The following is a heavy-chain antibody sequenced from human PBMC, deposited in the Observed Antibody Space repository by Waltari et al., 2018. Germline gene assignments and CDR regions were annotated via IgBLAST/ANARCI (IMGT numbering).Heavy chain of an antibody. V-gene: IGHV3-21*01. J-gene: IGHJ3*02. CDR1: GFTFSSYS. Sequence: EVQLVESGGGLVKPGGSLRLSCAASGFTFSSYSMNWVRQAPGKGLEWVSSISSRSSYIYYADSVKGRFTSSRDNAKNSLYLQMNSLRAEDTAVYYCARGPTGAFDIWGQGTMVTVSS. CDR3: ARGPTGAFDI. D-gene: IGHD3-10*01. CDR2: ISSRSSYI.